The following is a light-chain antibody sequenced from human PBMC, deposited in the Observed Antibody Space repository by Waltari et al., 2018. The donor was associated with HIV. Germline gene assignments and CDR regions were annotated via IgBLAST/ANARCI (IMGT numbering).Light chain of an antibody. CDR1: RLSDRY. Sequence: RLSDRYVCWYQHRPGLSPLLVIYEDNKRPSGIPERFSGSTSGDTATLTISGTQPIDEADYYCQAGYTRTAFGGGTKLTVL. J-gene: IGLJ2*01. CDR3: QAGYTRTA. CDR2: EDN. V-gene: IGLV3-1*01.